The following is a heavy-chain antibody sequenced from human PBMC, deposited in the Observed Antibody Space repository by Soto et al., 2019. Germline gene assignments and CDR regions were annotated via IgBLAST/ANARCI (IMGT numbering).Heavy chain of an antibody. CDR3: ARVLFFGYMDV. V-gene: IGHV4-34*01. J-gene: IGHJ6*03. D-gene: IGHD2-15*01. Sequence: PSETLSLTCAVYGGSFSGYYWSWIRQPPGKGLEWIGEINHSGSTNYNPSLKSRVTISVDTSKNQFSLKLSSVTAADTAVHYCARVLFFGYMDVWGKGTTVTVSS. CDR1: GGSFSGYY. CDR2: INHSGST.